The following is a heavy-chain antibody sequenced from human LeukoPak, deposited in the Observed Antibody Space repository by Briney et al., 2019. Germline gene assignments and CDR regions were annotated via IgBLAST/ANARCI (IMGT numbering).Heavy chain of an antibody. J-gene: IGHJ4*02. Sequence: PGRSLRLTCAASGFTFSSYAMHWVRQAPGKGLEWVAVISYDGSNKYYADSVKGRFTISRDNSKNTLYLQMNSLRAEDTAVYYCARDQHGDSMLDCWGQGTLVTVSS. CDR3: ARDQHGDSMLDC. CDR1: GFTFSSYA. D-gene: IGHD4-17*01. V-gene: IGHV3-30-3*01. CDR2: ISYDGSNK.